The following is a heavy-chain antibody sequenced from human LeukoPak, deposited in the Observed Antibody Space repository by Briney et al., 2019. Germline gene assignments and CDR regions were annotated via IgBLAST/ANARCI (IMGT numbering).Heavy chain of an antibody. CDR3: YGEGY. J-gene: IGHJ4*02. V-gene: IGHV3-30*02. Sequence: PGGSLRLSCSVSRFSFSNYDMHWVRQAPGKGMEWVTLIRSDGTDKYYAESVKGRFTISRDNSKNTLHLQMNSLRPEDTAVYYCYGEGYWGQGTLVTVSS. CDR2: IRSDGTDK. D-gene: IGHD4-17*01. CDR1: RFSFSNYD.